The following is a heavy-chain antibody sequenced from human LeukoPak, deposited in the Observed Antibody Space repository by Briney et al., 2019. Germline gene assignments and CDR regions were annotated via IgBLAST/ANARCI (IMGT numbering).Heavy chain of an antibody. CDR2: INPSGGST. V-gene: IGHV1-46*01. CDR1: GYTFTSYY. CDR3: ARDPSRGGGRVPGSLGVKPPTKRDYYYGMDV. J-gene: IGHJ6*02. D-gene: IGHD2-15*01. Sequence: ASVKVSCKASGYTFTSYYMHWVRQAPGQGLEWTGIINPSGGSTSYAQKFQGRVTMTRDTSTSTVYMELSSLRSEDTAVYYCARDPSRGGGRVPGSLGVKPPTKRDYYYGMDVWGQGTTVTVSS.